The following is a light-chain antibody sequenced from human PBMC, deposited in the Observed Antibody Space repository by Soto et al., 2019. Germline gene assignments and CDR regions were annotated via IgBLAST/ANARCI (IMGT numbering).Light chain of an antibody. CDR1: HSVSRSY. CDR2: GAS. CDR3: QQYGSSPKT. Sequence: VLTQSPGTLSLSPGERATLSCRVGHSVSRSYLAWYQQKPGQAPRLLIYGASNRATGIPDRFSGSGSGTDFTLTISRLAREDFAFYYCQQYGSSPKTFGQGAKVDIK. V-gene: IGKV3-20*01. J-gene: IGKJ1*01.